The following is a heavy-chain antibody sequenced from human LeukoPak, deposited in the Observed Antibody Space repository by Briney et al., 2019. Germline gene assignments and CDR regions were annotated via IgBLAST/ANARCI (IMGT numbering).Heavy chain of an antibody. CDR1: GFTFSSYG. CDR2: ISGSGGST. Sequence: GGSLRLSCAASGFTFSSYGMSWVRQAPGKGLEWVSAISGSGGSTYYADSVKGRFTISRDNSKNTLYLQMNSLRAEDTAVYYCAGTDMQLFDYWGQGTLVTVSS. CDR3: AGTDMQLFDY. V-gene: IGHV3-23*01. J-gene: IGHJ4*02. D-gene: IGHD1-1*01.